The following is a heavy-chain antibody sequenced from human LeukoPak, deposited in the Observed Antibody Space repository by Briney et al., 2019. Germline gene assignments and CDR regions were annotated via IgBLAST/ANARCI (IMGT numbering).Heavy chain of an antibody. CDR3: AKGAGADWAFDY. CDR1: GFTFSTYA. Sequence: PGGSLRLPCAASGFTFSTYAMHWVRRAPGKGLEWVAVIPYDGINKYYADSVKGRFTISRDNSKNTLYLQMNSLRAEDTAVYYCAKGAGADWAFDYWGQGTLVTVSS. D-gene: IGHD3-9*01. V-gene: IGHV3-30*02. J-gene: IGHJ4*02. CDR2: IPYDGINK.